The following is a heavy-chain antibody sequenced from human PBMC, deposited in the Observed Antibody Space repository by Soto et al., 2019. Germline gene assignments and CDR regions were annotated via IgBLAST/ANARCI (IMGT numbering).Heavy chain of an antibody. V-gene: IGHV4-39*01. CDR2: IYYSGST. Sequence: QLLESGPGLVKPSETLSLTCTVSGGSISSSSYYWGWIRQPPGKGLEWIGSIYYSGSTYYNPSLKSRVTISVDTSKNQFSLKLSSVTAADTAVYYCARHSVFEAAADYWGQGTLVTVSS. J-gene: IGHJ4*02. D-gene: IGHD2-2*01. CDR1: GGSISSSSYY. CDR3: ARHSVFEAAADY.